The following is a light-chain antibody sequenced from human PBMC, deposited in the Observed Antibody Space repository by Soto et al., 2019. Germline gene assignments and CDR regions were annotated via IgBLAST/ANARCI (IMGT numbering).Light chain of an antibody. V-gene: IGKV3-20*01. CDR3: QQYGGSSWT. Sequence: EIVLTQSPSTLSVSPWQIATLFCGASQSISRNLAWYQQKPGQAPRLLIYDASSRATDIPDRFSGSGSGTDFTLTISRLEPEDFAVYYCQQYGGSSWTFGQGTKVDI. J-gene: IGKJ1*01. CDR1: QSISRN. CDR2: DAS.